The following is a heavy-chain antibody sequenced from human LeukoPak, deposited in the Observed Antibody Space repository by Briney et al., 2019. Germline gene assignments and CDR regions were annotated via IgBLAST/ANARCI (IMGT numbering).Heavy chain of an antibody. CDR1: GFTFSSYG. D-gene: IGHD6-13*01. CDR2: IRYDGSNK. CDR3: ARSYSSTPQYYYYYYMDV. J-gene: IGHJ6*03. V-gene: IGHV3-30*02. Sequence: GGSLRLSCAASGFTFSSYGMHWVRQAPGKGLEWVAFIRYDGSNKYYADSVKGRFTISRDNSKNTLYLQMNSLRAEDTAVYYCARSYSSTPQYYYYYYMDVWGKGSTVTVSS.